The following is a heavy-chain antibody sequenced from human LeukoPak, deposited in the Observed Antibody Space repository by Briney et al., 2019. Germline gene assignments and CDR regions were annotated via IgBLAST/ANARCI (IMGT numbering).Heavy chain of an antibody. Sequence: PGGSLRLSCAASGFTFSNYVIHWVRQAPGKGLEWVAVIYSDGSNKYFVDSVKGRFTISRGDSRNTVFLQMNSLRVEDTAVFYCARDLKSGYMDSWGQGTLVTVSS. CDR1: GFTFSNYV. V-gene: IGHV3-33*01. CDR2: IYSDGSNK. J-gene: IGHJ4*02. D-gene: IGHD3-3*01. CDR3: ARDLKSGYMDS.